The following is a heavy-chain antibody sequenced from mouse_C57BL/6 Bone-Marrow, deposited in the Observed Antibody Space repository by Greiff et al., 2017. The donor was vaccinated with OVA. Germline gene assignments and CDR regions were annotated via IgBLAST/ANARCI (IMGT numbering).Heavy chain of an antibody. CDR2: IRSKSSNYAT. V-gene: IGHV10-3*01. D-gene: IGHD2-4*01. CDR1: GFTFNTYA. CDR3: VREKDDYDGSWFAY. J-gene: IGHJ3*01. Sequence: EVKLVESGGGLVQPKGSLKLSCAASGFTFNTYAMHWVRQAPGTGLEWVARIRSKSSNYATYYADSVKDRLTISRDDSQSMLYLQMNNLKTEDTAMYYCVREKDDYDGSWFAYWGQGTLVTVSA.